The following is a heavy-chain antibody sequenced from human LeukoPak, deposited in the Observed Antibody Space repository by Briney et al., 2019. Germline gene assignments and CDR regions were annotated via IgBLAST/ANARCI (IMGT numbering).Heavy chain of an antibody. D-gene: IGHD3-10*01. CDR2: INPNSGCT. Sequence: ASVKVSCKASGYTLTGYYMNWVRQAPGQGLEWMGWINPNSGCTNYGQKFQGRVTMTRDTSISIVYMELSRLRSDDTAVYYCARGPRITLIRGGQWYYYMDVWGKGTTVTISS. CDR3: ARGPRITLIRGGQWYYYMDV. J-gene: IGHJ6*03. V-gene: IGHV1-2*02. CDR1: GYTLTGYY.